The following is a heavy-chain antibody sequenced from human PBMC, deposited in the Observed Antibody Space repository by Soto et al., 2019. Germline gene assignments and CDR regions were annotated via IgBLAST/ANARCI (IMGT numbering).Heavy chain of an antibody. CDR3: ARCTAMEIDAFDI. CDR2: IYPGDYDT. D-gene: IGHD5-18*01. J-gene: IGHJ3*02. Sequence: AESLKISFKGSGYSFTSYWIGWVRQMPGKGLEWMGIIYPGDYDTRYSPSFQGQVTISADKSISTAYLQWSSLKASDTAMYYCARCTAMEIDAFDIWGQGTMVTVSS. V-gene: IGHV5-51*01. CDR1: GYSFTSYW.